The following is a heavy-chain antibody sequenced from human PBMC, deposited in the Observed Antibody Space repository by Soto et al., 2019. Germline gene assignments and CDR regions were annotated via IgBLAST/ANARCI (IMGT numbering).Heavy chain of an antibody. Sequence: GGSLRLSCAASGFTFSSYSMNWVRQAPGKGLEWVSSISSSSSYIYYADSVKGRFTISRDNAKNSLYLQMNSLRAEDTAVYYCARDRFRSPYYDFWSGYPSTPVFDYWGQGTLVTVSS. V-gene: IGHV3-21*01. J-gene: IGHJ4*02. CDR1: GFTFSSYS. CDR2: ISSSSSYI. CDR3: ARDRFRSPYYDFWSGYPSTPVFDY. D-gene: IGHD3-3*01.